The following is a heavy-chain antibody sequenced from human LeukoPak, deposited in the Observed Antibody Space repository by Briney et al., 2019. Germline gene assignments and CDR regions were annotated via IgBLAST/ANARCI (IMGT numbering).Heavy chain of an antibody. V-gene: IGHV4-39*07. Sequence: SETLSLTCTVSGGSISRSSYYWGWIRQPPGKGLEWIGEINHSGSTNYNPSLKSRVTISVDTSKNQFSLKLSSVTAADTAVYYCARDRTMVRGVIRTGIDYWGQGTLVTVSS. CDR3: ARDRTMVRGVIRTGIDY. CDR1: GGSISRSSYY. CDR2: INHSGST. D-gene: IGHD3-10*01. J-gene: IGHJ4*02.